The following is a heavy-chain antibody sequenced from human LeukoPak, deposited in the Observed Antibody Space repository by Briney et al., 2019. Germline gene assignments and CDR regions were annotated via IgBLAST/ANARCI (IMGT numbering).Heavy chain of an antibody. CDR1: GGSISSSSYY. D-gene: IGHD3-22*01. Sequence: SSETLSLTCTVSGGSISSSSYYWGWIRQPPGKGLEWIGSIYYSGSTYYNPSLKSRVTISVDTSKNQFSLKLNSVTAADTAMYYCARDRSMIVDYWGQGTLVTVSS. J-gene: IGHJ4*02. CDR2: IYYSGST. CDR3: ARDRSMIVDY. V-gene: IGHV4-39*07.